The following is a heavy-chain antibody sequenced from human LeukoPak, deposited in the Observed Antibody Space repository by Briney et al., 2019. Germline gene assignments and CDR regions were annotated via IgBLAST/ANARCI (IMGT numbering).Heavy chain of an antibody. Sequence: ASVTVSCKASGGTFSSYAISWVRQAPGQGLEWMGGIIPIFGTANYAQKFPGRVTITADESTSTAYMELSSLRSEDTAVYYCARDSPPMYYYDSSGPDAFDIWGQGTMVTVSS. D-gene: IGHD3-22*01. CDR3: ARDSPPMYYYDSSGPDAFDI. CDR1: GGTFSSYA. J-gene: IGHJ3*02. V-gene: IGHV1-69*13. CDR2: IIPIFGTA.